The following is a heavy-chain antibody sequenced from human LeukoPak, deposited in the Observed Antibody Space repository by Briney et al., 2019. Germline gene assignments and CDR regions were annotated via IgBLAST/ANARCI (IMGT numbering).Heavy chain of an antibody. J-gene: IGHJ4*02. CDR2: INPIFHTP. Sequence: SVKVSCKASGGTFSSHAISWVRQAPGQGLEWMGGINPIFHTPTYAKKFQGRLTITKDESMSTASMDLSSLISDDTAVYYCARGRSTGEFDYWGQGTLVTVSS. CDR1: GGTFSSHA. V-gene: IGHV1-69*05. CDR3: ARGRSTGEFDY. D-gene: IGHD4-11*01.